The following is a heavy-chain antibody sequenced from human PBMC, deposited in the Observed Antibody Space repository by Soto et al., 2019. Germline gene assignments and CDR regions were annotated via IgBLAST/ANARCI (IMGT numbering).Heavy chain of an antibody. V-gene: IGHV4-4*07. CDR3: VRDGTKTVQHWFDP. CDR2: IYATGTT. J-gene: IGHJ5*02. Sequence: SETLSPTCSVSGASISGFYWSWIRKSAGKGLEWIGRIYATGTTDYNPSLKGRVIMSVDTSKKQFSLKLRSVTAADTAVYYCVRDGTKTVQHWFDPWGQGMPVTVSS. CDR1: GASISGFY. D-gene: IGHD1-1*01.